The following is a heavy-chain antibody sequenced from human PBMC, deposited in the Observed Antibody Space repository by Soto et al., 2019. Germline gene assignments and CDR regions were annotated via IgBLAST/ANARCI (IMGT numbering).Heavy chain of an antibody. J-gene: IGHJ5*02. Sequence: EVQLVESGGGLVQPGGSLRLSCTASGFTVSSNYMSWVRQAPGKGLEWVSVIYSGGSTYYADSVKGRFTISRDNSKNTLYLQMNSLRAEDSAVYYCARERRLSGYHTTTRTRNWFDPWGQGTLVTVSS. D-gene: IGHD3-3*01. V-gene: IGHV3-66*01. CDR1: GFTVSSNY. CDR2: IYSGGST. CDR3: ARERRLSGYHTTTRTRNWFDP.